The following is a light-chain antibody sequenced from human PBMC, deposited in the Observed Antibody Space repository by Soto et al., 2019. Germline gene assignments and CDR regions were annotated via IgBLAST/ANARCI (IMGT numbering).Light chain of an antibody. J-gene: IGKJ4*01. V-gene: IGKV1-9*01. CDR3: QQLNRYLALT. CDR1: QGISSY. CDR2: AAS. Sequence: DIQLTQSPSFLSASVGDRVTITCRASQGISSYLAWYQQKPGKAPKLLIYAASTLQSGVPSRFSGSGSGTEFTLTISSLQPEDFANYYCQQLNRYLALTFGGGTKVEIK.